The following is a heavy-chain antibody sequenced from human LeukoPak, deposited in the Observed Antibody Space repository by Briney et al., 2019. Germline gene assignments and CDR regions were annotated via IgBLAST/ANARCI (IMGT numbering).Heavy chain of an antibody. CDR1: GGTFSSYA. Sequence: SVKVSCKASGGTFSSYAISWVRQAPGQGLEWMGGIIPIFGTANYAQKFQGRVTITADESTSTAYMELSSLRSEDTAVYYCARATYYDILTGYYPPYYYYGMDAWGKGTTVTVSS. CDR3: ARATYYDILTGYYPPYYYYGMDA. D-gene: IGHD3-9*01. J-gene: IGHJ6*04. V-gene: IGHV1-69*13. CDR2: IIPIFGTA.